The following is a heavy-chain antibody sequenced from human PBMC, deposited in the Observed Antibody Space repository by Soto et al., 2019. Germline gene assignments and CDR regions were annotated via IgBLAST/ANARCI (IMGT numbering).Heavy chain of an antibody. V-gene: IGHV4-59*01. D-gene: IGHD6-6*01. CDR2: IHYSGST. J-gene: IGHJ4*02. Sequence: QVQLQESGPGLVKPSETLSLTCTVSSDSISNYYWSWIRQPPGKGLEWIGYIHYSGSTDYNPSLKSRVSISGDTSKSQFSLKLSSVTAADTAVYYCGRAVGAPFYYLDFWGQGTLVTVSS. CDR1: SDSISNYY. CDR3: GRAVGAPFYYLDF.